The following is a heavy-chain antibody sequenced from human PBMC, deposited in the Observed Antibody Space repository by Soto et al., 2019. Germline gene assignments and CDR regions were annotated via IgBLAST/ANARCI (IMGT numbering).Heavy chain of an antibody. V-gene: IGHV3-11*01. CDR1: GFTFSDYY. Sequence: GGSLRLSCAASGFTFSDYYMSWIRQAPGKGLEWVSYISSSGSTIYYADSVKGRFTISRDNAKNSLYLQMNSLRAEDTAVYYCALARRFGELFSAEDAFDIWGQGTMVTVSS. CDR3: ALARRFGELFSAEDAFDI. D-gene: IGHD3-10*01. CDR2: ISSSGSTI. J-gene: IGHJ3*02.